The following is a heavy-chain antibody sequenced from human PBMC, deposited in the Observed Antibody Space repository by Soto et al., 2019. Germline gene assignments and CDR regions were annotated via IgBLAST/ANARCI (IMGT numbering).Heavy chain of an antibody. CDR1: KITFSSYW. V-gene: IGHV3-7*03. CDR2: IKQDGSEK. CDR3: ARPTDRRLATHVWAGNDAFQL. D-gene: IGHD1-1*01. J-gene: IGHJ3*01. Sequence: PGGSLRLSCAASKITFSSYWLSRVRQAPEKGPEWLASIKQDGSEKYCVDSVKGRFTLSRDKAKNSLYLQMNSLRTDDTAVYYCARPTDRRLATHVWAGNDAFQLWGQGKMVTVSS.